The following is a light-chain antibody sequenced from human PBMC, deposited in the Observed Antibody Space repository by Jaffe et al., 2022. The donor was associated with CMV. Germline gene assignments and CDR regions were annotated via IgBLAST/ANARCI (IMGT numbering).Light chain of an antibody. J-gene: IGKJ2*01. V-gene: IGKV1-6*01. Sequence: AIQMTQSPSSLSASVGDRVTITCRASQGIRNDLGWYQQKPGTAPKLLIYTASTLQSGVPSRFSGSGSGTVFTLTVSSLQPEDFATYYCLQDYSYPYTFGQGTKLEIK. CDR1: QGIRND. CDR3: LQDYSYPYT. CDR2: TAS.